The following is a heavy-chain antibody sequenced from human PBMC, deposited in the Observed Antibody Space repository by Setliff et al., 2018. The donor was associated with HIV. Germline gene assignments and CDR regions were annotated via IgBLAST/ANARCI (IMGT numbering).Heavy chain of an antibody. Sequence: KTSETLSLTCSVSGGSISSGSYYWTWIRQPAGKGPEWIGHIYTNGYTNYNPSLKSRVTISVDTSKNQFSLRLTSVTAAGTAVYYCARAPPGIQNDAFDVWGQGTMVTVS. CDR1: GGSISSGSYY. V-gene: IGHV4-61*09. CDR3: ARAPPGIQNDAFDV. CDR2: IYTNGYT. J-gene: IGHJ3*01.